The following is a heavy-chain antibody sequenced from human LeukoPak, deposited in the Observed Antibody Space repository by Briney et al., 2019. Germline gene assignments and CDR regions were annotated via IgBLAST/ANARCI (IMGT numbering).Heavy chain of an antibody. Sequence: GGSLRLSCAASGFTFSSYWVSWVRQAPGKGLEWVANIKQDGSEKYYVDSVKGRFTISRDNAKNSLHLQMNSLRAEDTAVYYCARDIQYSSSWYGYYYYMDVWGKGTTVTVSS. CDR3: ARDIQYSSSWYGYYYYMDV. CDR1: GFTFSSYW. D-gene: IGHD6-13*01. V-gene: IGHV3-7*01. CDR2: IKQDGSEK. J-gene: IGHJ6*03.